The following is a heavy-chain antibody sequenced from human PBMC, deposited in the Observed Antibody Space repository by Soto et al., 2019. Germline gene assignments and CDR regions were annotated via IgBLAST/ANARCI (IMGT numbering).Heavy chain of an antibody. D-gene: IGHD3-10*01. CDR2: IIPIFGTA. V-gene: IGHV1-69*13. CDR1: GGTFSSYA. J-gene: IGHJ4*02. Sequence: GASVKVSCKASGGTFSSYAISWVRQTPGQGLEWMGGIIPIFGTANYAQKFQGRVTITADESTSTAYMELSSLRSEDTAVYYCARSLYGSGSWGPNDYWGQGTLVTVSS. CDR3: ARSLYGSGSWGPNDY.